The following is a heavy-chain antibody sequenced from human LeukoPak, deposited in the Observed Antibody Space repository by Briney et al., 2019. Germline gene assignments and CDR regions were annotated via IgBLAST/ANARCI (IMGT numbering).Heavy chain of an antibody. CDR1: GYTFTSYG. J-gene: IGHJ4*02. V-gene: IGHV1-18*01. D-gene: IGHD5-24*01. CDR3: ARHPEVEMATITFTDY. Sequence: ASVKVSCKASGYTFTSYGISWVRQAPGQGLEWMGWISAYNGNTNYAQKLQGRVTMTTDTSTSTAYMELSSLRSEDTAVYYCARHPEVEMATITFTDYWGQGTLVTVSS. CDR2: ISAYNGNT.